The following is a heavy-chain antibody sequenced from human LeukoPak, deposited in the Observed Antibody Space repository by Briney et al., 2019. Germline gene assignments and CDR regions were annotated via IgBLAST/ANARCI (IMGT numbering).Heavy chain of an antibody. CDR2: IYYSGST. Sequence: SETLSLTCTVSGGSISSYYWSWIRQPPGKGLEWIGYIYYSGSTNYNPSLKSRVTISVDTSKNQFTLKLSSVTAADTAVYYCARGIKIAARNYYMDVRGKGTTVTVSS. D-gene: IGHD6-6*01. V-gene: IGHV4-59*01. CDR3: ARGIKIAARNYYMDV. CDR1: GGSISSYY. J-gene: IGHJ6*03.